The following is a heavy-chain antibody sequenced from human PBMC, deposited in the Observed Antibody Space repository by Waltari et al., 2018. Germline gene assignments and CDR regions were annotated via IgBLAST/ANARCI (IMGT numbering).Heavy chain of an antibody. CDR1: GGTFSSYA. V-gene: IGHV1-69*01. J-gene: IGHJ6*02. CDR2: FIPIFGTA. D-gene: IGHD6-13*01. CDR3: ARPLAYSSSWYNHYYGMDV. Sequence: QVQLVQSGAEVKKPGSSVKVSCKASGGTFSSYAISWVRQAPGQGLEWMGGFIPIFGTANYAQKFQGRVTITADESTSTAYMELSSLRSEDTAVYYCARPLAYSSSWYNHYYGMDVWGQGTTVTVSS.